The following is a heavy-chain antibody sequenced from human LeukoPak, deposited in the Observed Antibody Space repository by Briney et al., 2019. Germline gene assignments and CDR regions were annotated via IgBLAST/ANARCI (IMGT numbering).Heavy chain of an antibody. Sequence: QSGGSLRLSCTPSGFTFSSYAMSWVRQAPGKGLEWVSAISGSGATTYYADSVQGRFTISRDNSKNTLFLQMNSLRADDTAVYFCAKAFYFDYRSAFDVWGQGTMVTVSS. J-gene: IGHJ3*01. D-gene: IGHD3-9*01. CDR3: AKAFYFDYRSAFDV. CDR1: GFTFSSYA. V-gene: IGHV3-23*01. CDR2: ISGSGATT.